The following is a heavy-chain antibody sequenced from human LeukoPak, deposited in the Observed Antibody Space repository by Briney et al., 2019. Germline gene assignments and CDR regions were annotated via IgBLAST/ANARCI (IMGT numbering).Heavy chain of an antibody. CDR1: GFTFSNAW. CDR2: ISGSGNTR. CDR3: SRDGLVGVNTAFDI. J-gene: IGHJ3*02. V-gene: IGHV3-11*04. D-gene: IGHD1-26*01. Sequence: GGSLRLSCAASGFTFSNAWMSWVRQAPGKGLECISSISGSGNTRNYADPVKGRFTISRDNAKNAVYLQMNSLRGEDTAVYYCSRDGLVGVNTAFDIWGQGTVVTVSS.